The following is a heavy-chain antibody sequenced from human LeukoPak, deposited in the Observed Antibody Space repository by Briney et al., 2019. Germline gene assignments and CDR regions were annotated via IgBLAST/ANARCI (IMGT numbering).Heavy chain of an antibody. V-gene: IGHV3-7*03. CDR1: GFTFSSYW. D-gene: IGHD3-3*01. J-gene: IGHJ4*02. Sequence: GGSLRLSCAASGFTFSSYWMSWVRQAPGKGLEWVANIKQDGSEKYYVDSVKGRFTISRDNAKNSLYLQMNSLRAEDTAVYYCARTPSLAYYDFWRGGFDYWGQGTLVTVS. CDR2: IKQDGSEK. CDR3: ARTPSLAYYDFWRGGFDY.